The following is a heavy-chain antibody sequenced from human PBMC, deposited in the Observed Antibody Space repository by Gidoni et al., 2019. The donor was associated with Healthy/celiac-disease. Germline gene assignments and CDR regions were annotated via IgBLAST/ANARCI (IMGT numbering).Heavy chain of an antibody. V-gene: IGHV1-18*01. CDR2: ISAYNGNT. D-gene: IGHD3-10*01. CDR3: ARDFPRTFITMVRGNYGMDV. J-gene: IGHJ6*02. Sequence: QVQLVQSGAEVKKPGASVKVSCKASGYTFTSYGISWVRQAPGQGLEWMGWISAYNGNTNYAQKLQGRVTMTTDTSTSTAYMELRSLRSDDTAVYYCARDFPRTFITMVRGNYGMDVWGQGTTVTVSS. CDR1: GYTFTSYG.